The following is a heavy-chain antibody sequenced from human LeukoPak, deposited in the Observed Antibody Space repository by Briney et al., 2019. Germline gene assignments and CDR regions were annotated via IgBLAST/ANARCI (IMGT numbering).Heavy chain of an antibody. J-gene: IGHJ4*02. CDR2: ISADGGST. Sequence: PGGSLRLSCAASGFNFDAYAMHWVRHAPGKGLQWISLISADGGSTYYADSVKGRFTISRDNSRNPLYLQMNSLTTEDTAFYYCAKDKAGTIVWYGRWAIGLFDYWGQRTLLTVSS. D-gene: IGHD6-13*01. CDR1: GFNFDAYA. V-gene: IGHV3-43*02. CDR3: AKDKAGTIVWYGRWAIGLFDY.